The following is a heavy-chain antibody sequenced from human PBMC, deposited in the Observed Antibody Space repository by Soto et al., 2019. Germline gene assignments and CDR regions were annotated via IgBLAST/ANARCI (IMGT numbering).Heavy chain of an antibody. J-gene: IGHJ5*02. CDR2: INAGNGNT. V-gene: IGHV1-3*01. Sequence: QVQLVQSGAEVKKPGASVKVSCKASGYTFTSYAMHWVRQAPGQRLEWMGWINAGNGNTKYSQKFQGRVTITRDTSASTAYMELSSLRSEDTAVYYCARDHASMVRGVIMEGWFDPWGQGTLVTVSS. CDR3: ARDHASMVRGVIMEGWFDP. D-gene: IGHD3-10*01. CDR1: GYTFTSYA.